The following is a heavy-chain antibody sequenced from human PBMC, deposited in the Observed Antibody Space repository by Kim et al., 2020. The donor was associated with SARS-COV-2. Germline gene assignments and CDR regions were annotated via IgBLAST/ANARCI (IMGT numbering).Heavy chain of an antibody. J-gene: IGHJ4*02. CDR2: ST. CDR3: AKRVGDDFDY. Sequence: STYYADSVKGRFTISRDNSKNTLYLQMNSLRAEDTAVYYCAKRVGDDFDYWGQGTLVTVSS. V-gene: IGHV3-23*01.